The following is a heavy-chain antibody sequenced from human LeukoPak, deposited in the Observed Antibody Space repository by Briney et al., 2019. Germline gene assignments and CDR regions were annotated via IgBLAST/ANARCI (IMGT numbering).Heavy chain of an antibody. V-gene: IGHV3-30-3*01. D-gene: IGHD2-8*01. CDR2: ISYDGSNK. Sequence: GSLRLSCAASGFTFSSYAMHWVRQAPGKGLEWVAVISYDGSNKYYADSVKGRFTISRDNSKNTLYLQMNSRRVEDTAVYYCARETLGEVWFDYWGQGTLVTVSS. J-gene: IGHJ4*02. CDR3: ARETLGEVWFDY. CDR1: GFTFSSYA.